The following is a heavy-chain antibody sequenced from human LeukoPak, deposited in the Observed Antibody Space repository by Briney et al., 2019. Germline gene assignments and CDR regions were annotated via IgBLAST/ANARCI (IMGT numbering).Heavy chain of an antibody. D-gene: IGHD3-10*01. J-gene: IGHJ4*02. CDR3: ARRIRGAPTDH. CDR2: MNPNSGNT. CDR1: GYTFTTYD. V-gene: IGHV1-8*01. Sequence: ASVKVSCKASGYTFTTYDLNWVRQATGQGLEWMGWMNPNSGNTGYAQKFQGRVTMTRNTSVSTADMELNNLTSEDTAVYYCARRIRGAPTDHWGQGTLVTVSS.